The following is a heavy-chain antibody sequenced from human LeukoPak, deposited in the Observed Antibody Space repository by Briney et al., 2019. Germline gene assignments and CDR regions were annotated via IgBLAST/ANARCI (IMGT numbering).Heavy chain of an antibody. D-gene: IGHD4-17*01. CDR3: ATDDHDNGDGGK. V-gene: IGHV3-21*01. CDR2: ISSSSSYI. Sequence: NPGGSLRLSCAASGLTFSRCTMNWVRQAPGKGLESVSSISSSSSYIYYADSVKGRFTVSRDNAKKSLYLQMNSLTVEDTAVYYCATDDHDNGDGGKWGQGTLVTVSS. CDR1: GLTFSRCT. J-gene: IGHJ4*02.